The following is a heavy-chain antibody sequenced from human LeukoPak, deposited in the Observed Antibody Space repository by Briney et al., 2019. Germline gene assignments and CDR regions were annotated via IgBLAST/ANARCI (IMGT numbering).Heavy chain of an antibody. CDR2: ISAYDGET. CDR3: ARGGKNYFDF. V-gene: IGHV1-18*01. CDR1: SYSFTSYG. D-gene: IGHD1-26*01. J-gene: IGHJ4*02. Sequence: GASVKVSCKASSYSFTSYGISWVREAPGRGLEWVGYISAYDGETRYAQKFQGRVTLTTDTSTGTVYMEMRRLRSDDTAVYYCARGGKNYFDFWGQGTLVTVSS.